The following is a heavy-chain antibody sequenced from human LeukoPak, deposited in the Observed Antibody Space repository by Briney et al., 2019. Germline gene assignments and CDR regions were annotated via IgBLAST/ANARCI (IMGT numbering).Heavy chain of an antibody. J-gene: IGHJ4*02. CDR2: INNDGSST. CDR3: AKEQDFWSGYHLDY. Sequence: GGSLRLSCAASGFTFSSYWMHWVRQAPGKGLVWVSRINNDGSSTSYADSVKGRFTISRDNAKNTLYLQMNSLRAEDTAVYYCAKEQDFWSGYHLDYWGQGTLVTVSS. CDR1: GFTFSSYW. V-gene: IGHV3-74*01. D-gene: IGHD3-3*01.